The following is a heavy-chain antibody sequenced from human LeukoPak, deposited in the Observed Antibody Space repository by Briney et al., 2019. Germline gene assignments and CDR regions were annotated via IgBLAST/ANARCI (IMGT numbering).Heavy chain of an antibody. CDR3: ARHFGVEVPAAIYRNWFDP. CDR1: GGSISSSNW. CDR2: IYHSGST. J-gene: IGHJ5*02. V-gene: IGHV4-4*02. D-gene: IGHD2-2*02. Sequence: SGTLSLTCAVSGGSISSSNWWSWVRQPPGKGLEWIGEIYHSGSTNYNPSLKSRVTISVDTSKNQFSLKLSSVTAADTALHYCARHFGVEVPAAIYRNWFDPWGQGTLVTVSS.